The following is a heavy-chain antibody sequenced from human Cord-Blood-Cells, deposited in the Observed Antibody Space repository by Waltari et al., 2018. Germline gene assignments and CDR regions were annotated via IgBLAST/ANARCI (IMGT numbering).Heavy chain of an antibody. V-gene: IGHV1-18*01. CDR1: GYTFTSYG. D-gene: IGHD2-2*01. CDR3: ARDRRYCKSTSCYYYGMDV. J-gene: IGHJ6*01. CDR2: DRAYNGNT. Sequence: QVQLVQSGAEVKKPGASVKVSCKASGYTFTSYGISWVRQAPGQGLEWMGWDRAYNGNTNSAPKLQGRSTMNTDTSTSTGYMGLRSLRSDETAVDYCARDRRYCKSTSCYYYGMDVWGQGTTVTGSS.